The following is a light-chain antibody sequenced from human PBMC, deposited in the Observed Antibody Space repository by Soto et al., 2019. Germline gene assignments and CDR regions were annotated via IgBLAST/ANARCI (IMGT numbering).Light chain of an antibody. CDR3: QHHGCVWT. V-gene: IGKV1-5*01. Sequence: DIQMTESPSTLSASVGDRVTITCRASQSISNRLAWYQQKPGKAPKVLIYDASSLESGVPSRLSGSESATEFILRISRLQPGDFGTYHCQHHGCVWTFRQGNKVEI. CDR2: DAS. J-gene: IGKJ1*01. CDR1: QSISNR.